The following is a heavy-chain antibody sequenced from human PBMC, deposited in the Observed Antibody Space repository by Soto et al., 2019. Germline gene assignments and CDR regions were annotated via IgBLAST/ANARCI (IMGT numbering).Heavy chain of an antibody. CDR3: ARNILGGTTDY. CDR1: GDTFTNHA. Sequence: ASVKVSCKASGDTFTNHAIHWVRQAPGQGLEWMGWTNAGKGDTKYPQRFQGRVTITRDTSASTAYMELSSLRSEDTAVYYCARNILGGTTDYWGPGTLVTVSS. J-gene: IGHJ4*02. CDR2: TNAGKGDT. D-gene: IGHD1-7*01. V-gene: IGHV1-3*01.